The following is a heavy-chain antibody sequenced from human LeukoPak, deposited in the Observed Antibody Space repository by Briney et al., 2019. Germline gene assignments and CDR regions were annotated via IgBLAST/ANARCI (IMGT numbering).Heavy chain of an antibody. D-gene: IGHD3-9*01. CDR2: IYYSGST. V-gene: IGHV4-31*03. J-gene: IGHJ4*02. CDR3: ASLQDILTGYSSDY. Sequence: KASETLSLTCTVSGGSISSGGYYWSWIRQHPGKGLEWIGYIYYSGSTYYNPSLKSRITISVDTSKNQFSLKLSSVTAADTAVYYCASLQDILTGYSSDYWGQGTLVTVSS. CDR1: GGSISSGGYY.